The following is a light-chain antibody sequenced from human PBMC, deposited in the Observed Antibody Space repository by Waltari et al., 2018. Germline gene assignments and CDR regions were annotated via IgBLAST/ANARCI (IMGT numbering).Light chain of an antibody. V-gene: IGKV3-20*01. Sequence: EVVLTQSPGSLSLSPGERATLSCRASQSGNSNYIAWYQQKPGQAPRVVIYGAFTRAPGIPGRFSGSGSGTDFTLTINRLEPEDFAVYFCQQYDNLPRTFGQGTKVEIK. J-gene: IGKJ1*01. CDR2: GAF. CDR3: QQYDNLPRT. CDR1: QSGNSNY.